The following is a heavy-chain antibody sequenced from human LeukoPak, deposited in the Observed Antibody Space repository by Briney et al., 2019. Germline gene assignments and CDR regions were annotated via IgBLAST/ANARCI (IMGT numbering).Heavy chain of an antibody. V-gene: IGHV3-23*01. CDR3: AKWGCSGVNCYPDDN. CDR2: INGSGGRI. J-gene: IGHJ4*02. D-gene: IGHD2-15*01. CDR1: GFTFSSYA. Sequence: GGSLRLSCAASGFTFSSYAMSWVRQAPGKGLERVSAINGSGGRIYYADSVKGRFTISRDNSKSTLYLQMNSLRAEDTAVYYCAKWGCSGVNCYPDDNWGQGTLVTVSS.